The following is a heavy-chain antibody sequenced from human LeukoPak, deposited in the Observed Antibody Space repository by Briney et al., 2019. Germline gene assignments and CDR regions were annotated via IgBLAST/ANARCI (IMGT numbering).Heavy chain of an antibody. D-gene: IGHD3-9*01. J-gene: IGHJ4*02. CDR1: GGSFRSYS. CDR3: ARKHFEILTGHHSFLNF. CDR2: ITPIFATA. V-gene: IGHV1-69*13. Sequence: SVKVSCKASGGSFRSYSISWVRQAPGQGLEWMGRITPIFATADYAPSFQGKFTITADESTTTAYMELSSLRSDDTALYYCARKHFEILTGHHSFLNFLGQGTLVTVSS.